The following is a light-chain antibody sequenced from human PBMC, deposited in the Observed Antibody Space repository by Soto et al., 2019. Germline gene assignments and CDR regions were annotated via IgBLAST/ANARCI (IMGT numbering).Light chain of an antibody. V-gene: IGLV2-14*03. CDR2: DVS. CDR3: SSYTSISTYV. J-gene: IGLJ1*01. Sequence: QAVVTQPASVSGSPGQSITISCTGTSSDVGGYDFVSWYQHHPGKAPRLMIYDVSHRPSGVSDRFSASKSGNTASLTISGLLAEDEADYYCSSYTSISTYVFGTGNKVTVL. CDR1: SSDVGGYDF.